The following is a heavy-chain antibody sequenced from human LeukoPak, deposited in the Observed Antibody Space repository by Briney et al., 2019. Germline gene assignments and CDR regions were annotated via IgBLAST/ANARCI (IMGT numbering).Heavy chain of an antibody. D-gene: IGHD4-11*01. CDR2: IYYSGST. V-gene: IGHV4-31*03. CDR3: ARDGRTTVTTNYYYGMDV. J-gene: IGHJ6*02. CDR1: GGSISSGGYY. Sequence: SETLSLTCTVSGGSISSGGYYWSWIRQHPGKGLAWIGYIYYSGSTYYNPSLKSRVTISVDTSKNQFSLKLSSVTAADTAVYYCARDGRTTVTTNYYYGMDVWGQGTTVTVSS.